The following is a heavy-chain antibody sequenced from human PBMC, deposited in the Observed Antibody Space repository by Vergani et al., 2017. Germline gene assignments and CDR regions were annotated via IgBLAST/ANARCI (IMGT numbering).Heavy chain of an antibody. D-gene: IGHD2-2*01. CDR2: ISSSSSTI. J-gene: IGHJ3*02. CDR3: ARDQGYCSSTSCRYDAFDI. Sequence: EVQLLESGGGLVQPGGSLRLSCAASGFTFSSYAMSWVRQAPGKGLEWVSYISSSSSTIYYADSVKGRFTISRDNAKNSLYLQMNSLRAEDTAVYYCARDQGYCSSTSCRYDAFDIWGQGTMVTVSS. V-gene: IGHV3-48*01. CDR1: GFTFSSYA.